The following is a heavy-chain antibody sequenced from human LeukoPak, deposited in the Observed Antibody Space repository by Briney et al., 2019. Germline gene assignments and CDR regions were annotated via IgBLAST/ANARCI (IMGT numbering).Heavy chain of an antibody. CDR1: GYTFTSYV. CDR2: INAGNGNT. V-gene: IGHV1-3*03. CDR3: ARARYETRIWPKSRYDYYHYMDV. D-gene: IGHD3-3*01. J-gene: IGHJ6*03. Sequence: ASVKVSCKASGYTFTSYVIHWVRQAPGQRLEWMGWINAGNGNTKYSQEFQDRVTITRDTSASAAYMELSSLRSEDMAVYYCARARYETRIWPKSRYDYYHYMDVWGKGTTVTVSS.